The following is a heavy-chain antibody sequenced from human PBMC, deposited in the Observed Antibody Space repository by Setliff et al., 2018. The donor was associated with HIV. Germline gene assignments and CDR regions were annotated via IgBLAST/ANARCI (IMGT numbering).Heavy chain of an antibody. V-gene: IGHV1-2*06. CDR2: INPDSRGT. Sequence: ASVKVSCKTSGYAFTDYSIHWVRQAPGQGLEWVGRINPDSRGTNYAQTLQGRVTMTRDTSVSTAYMELSRLKSDDTAVFYCARGVKGIATTGKYYVDYWGQGTRVTVSS. CDR3: ARGVKGIATTGKYYVDY. D-gene: IGHD6-13*01. CDR1: GYAFTDYS. J-gene: IGHJ4*02.